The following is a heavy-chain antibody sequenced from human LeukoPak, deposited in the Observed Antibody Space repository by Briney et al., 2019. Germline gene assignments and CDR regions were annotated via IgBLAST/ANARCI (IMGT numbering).Heavy chain of an antibody. CDR2: ISYDGSNE. D-gene: IGHD1/OR15-1a*01. Sequence: GGSLRLSFAASGFTFSCYVMHRVRQAPGKGLERVAAISYDGSNEGYADSVRGRFTISIDNSKNTLYLDMNSLRAEDTAVYYCAKDEGTIWNNKIDAFDVWGQGTVVAVSS. J-gene: IGHJ3*01. CDR3: AKDEGTIWNNKIDAFDV. CDR1: GFTFSCYV. V-gene: IGHV3-30*01.